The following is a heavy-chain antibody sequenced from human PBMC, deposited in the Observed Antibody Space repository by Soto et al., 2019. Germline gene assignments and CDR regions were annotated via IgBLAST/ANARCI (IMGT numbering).Heavy chain of an antibody. CDR3: AKAGFAGRIFSGMDV. J-gene: IGHJ6*02. CDR1: GYTFTGYY. V-gene: IGHV1-2*02. CDR2: IKRNSGGI. Sequence: QVQLVQSGAEVKKPGASVKVSCKASGYTFTGYYIHWVRQAPGQGLDWMGWIKRNSGGINYAQNFQGRVTMTRDTSIRTAYMELSRLRSDDTAVYYCAKAGFAGRIFSGMDVWGQGTTVNVSS.